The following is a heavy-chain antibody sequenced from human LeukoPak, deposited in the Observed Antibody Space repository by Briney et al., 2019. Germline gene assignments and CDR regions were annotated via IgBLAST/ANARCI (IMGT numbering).Heavy chain of an antibody. Sequence: PSETLSLTCTVSGGSISSSSYYWGWIRQPPGKGLEWIGSIYYSGSTYYNPSLKSQVTISVDTSKNQFSLKLSSVTAADTAMYYCASISDTAMGTTFAYWGQGTLVTVSS. CDR3: ASISDTAMGTTFAY. J-gene: IGHJ4*02. D-gene: IGHD5-18*01. CDR2: IYYSGST. CDR1: GGSISSSSYY. V-gene: IGHV4-39*07.